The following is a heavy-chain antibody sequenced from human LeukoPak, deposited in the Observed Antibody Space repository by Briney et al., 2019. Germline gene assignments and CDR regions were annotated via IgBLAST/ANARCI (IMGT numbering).Heavy chain of an antibody. CDR3: ARTNGITMNYGMDV. Sequence: SETLSLTCTVSGGSISSYYWSWIRQPPGKGLEWIGYIYYSGGTNYNPSIKSRVTISVDTSKNQFSLKLSSVTAADTAVYYCARTNGITMNYGMDVWGQGTTVTVSS. D-gene: IGHD3-22*01. J-gene: IGHJ6*02. V-gene: IGHV4-59*08. CDR1: GGSISSYY. CDR2: IYYSGGT.